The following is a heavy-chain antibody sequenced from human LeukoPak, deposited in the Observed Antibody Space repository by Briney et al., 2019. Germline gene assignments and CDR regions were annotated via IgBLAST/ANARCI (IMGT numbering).Heavy chain of an antibody. CDR1: GYTFTSYG. CDR2: ISAYNGNT. J-gene: IGHJ4*02. D-gene: IGHD2/OR15-2a*01. Sequence: GAPVKVSCKASGYTFTSYGITWVRQAPGQGLEWMGWISAYNGNTNYAQNLQGRVTMTTDTSTSTAYMELRSLRSDDTAVYYCARGRRIFWFDYWGQGTLVIVSS. CDR3: ARGRRIFWFDY. V-gene: IGHV1-18*01.